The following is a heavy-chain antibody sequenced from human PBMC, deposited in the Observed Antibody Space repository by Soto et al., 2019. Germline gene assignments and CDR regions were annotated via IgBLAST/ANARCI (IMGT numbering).Heavy chain of an antibody. D-gene: IGHD4-17*01. CDR2: ISYDGNNK. V-gene: IGHV3-30*18. J-gene: IGHJ6*02. CDR3: AKILQLGDYAYYYYGMDV. CDR1: GFTFSSYG. Sequence: SGGGVVQPGRSLRLSCAASGFTFSSYGMHWVRQAPGKGLEWVAVISYDGNNKYYADSVKGRFTISRDNSKNTLYLQMNSLRAEDTAVYYCAKILQLGDYAYYYYGMDVWGQGTTVTVSS.